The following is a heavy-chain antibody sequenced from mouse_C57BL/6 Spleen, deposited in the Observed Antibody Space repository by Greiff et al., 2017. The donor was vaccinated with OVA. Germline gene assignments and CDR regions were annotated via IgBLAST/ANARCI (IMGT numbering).Heavy chain of an antibody. D-gene: IGHD1-1*01. V-gene: IGHV1-69*01. CDR1: GYTFTSYW. Sequence: QVQLQQPGAELVMPGASVKLSCKASGYTFTSYWMHWVKQRPGQGLEWIGEIDPSDSYTNYNQKFKGKSTLTVDKSSSTAYMQLSSLTSEDSAVYDCARGVLRSPPFDYWGQGTTLTVSA. J-gene: IGHJ2*01. CDR3: ARGVLRSPPFDY. CDR2: IDPSDSYT.